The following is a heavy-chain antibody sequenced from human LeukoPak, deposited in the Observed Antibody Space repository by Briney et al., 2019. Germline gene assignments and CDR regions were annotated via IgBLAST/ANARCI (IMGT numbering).Heavy chain of an antibody. V-gene: IGHV4-34*01. D-gene: IGHD5-24*01. Sequence: SETLSLTCAVYGGSFSGYYWSWIRQPPGKGLEWIGEINHSGSTNYNPSLKSRVTISVDTSKNQFSLKLSSVTAADTAVYYCARGNSYKPFDYWGQGTLVTVSS. CDR2: INHSGST. CDR1: GGSFSGYY. CDR3: ARGNSYKPFDY. J-gene: IGHJ4*02.